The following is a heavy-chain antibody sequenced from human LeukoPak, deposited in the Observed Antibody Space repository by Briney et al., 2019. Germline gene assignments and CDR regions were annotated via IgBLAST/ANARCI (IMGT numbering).Heavy chain of an antibody. CDR2: SSSSGSHI. CDR3: ARNNVQAGSPKF. V-gene: IGHV3-21*01. Sequence: GGSLRLSCAASGFTFHNYSMNWVRQAPGKGLEWVSSSSSSGSHIYYADSVKGRFTISRDNAKNSLFLQRISRRGEDTAVYYCARNNVQAGSPKFWGQGTLVTVSS. CDR1: GFTFHNYS. D-gene: IGHD3-10*01. J-gene: IGHJ4*02.